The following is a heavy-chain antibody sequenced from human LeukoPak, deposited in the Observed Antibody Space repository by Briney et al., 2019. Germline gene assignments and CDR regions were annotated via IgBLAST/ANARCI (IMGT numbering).Heavy chain of an antibody. Sequence: SETPSLTRTVSGGSLSSYYWSWIRPPPGKGLEWIGRIYTSGSTNYNPSLKSRVAMSVDTSKNQFSLKLSSVTAADTAVYYCARAISGSYYDFDYWGQGTLVTVSS. V-gene: IGHV4-4*07. D-gene: IGHD1-26*01. CDR2: IYTSGST. J-gene: IGHJ4*02. CDR3: ARAISGSYYDFDY. CDR1: GGSLSSYY.